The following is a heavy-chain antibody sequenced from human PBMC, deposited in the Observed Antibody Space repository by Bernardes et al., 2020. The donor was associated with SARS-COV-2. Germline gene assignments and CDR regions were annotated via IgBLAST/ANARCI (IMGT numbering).Heavy chain of an antibody. V-gene: IGHV3-49*03. D-gene: IGHD3-16*02. Sequence: GGSLRLSCTASGFTFGDYAMSWFRQAPGKGLEWVGFIRSKAYGGTTEYAASVKGRFTISRDDSKSIAYLQMNSLKTEDTAVYYCTREGIYDFWSDYVWGSYRSFDYWGQGTLVTVSS. CDR3: TREGIYDFWSDYVWGSYRSFDY. J-gene: IGHJ4*02. CDR1: GFTFGDYA. CDR2: IRSKAYGGTT.